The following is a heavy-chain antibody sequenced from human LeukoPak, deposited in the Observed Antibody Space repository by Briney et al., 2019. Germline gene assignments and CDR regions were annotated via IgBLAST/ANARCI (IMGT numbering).Heavy chain of an antibody. V-gene: IGHV3-23*01. CDR2: MSGSGGST. CDR1: GLTFSSYA. CDR3: AEDREYSYVYDAFDI. D-gene: IGHD3-16*01. J-gene: IGHJ3*02. Sequence: PGGSLRLSCAASGLTFSSYAMSWVRQAPGKGLEWVSGMSGSGGSTYYAGSVKGRFTISRDNSKNTLYLQMNTLRAEDTAVYYCAEDREYSYVYDAFDIWGQGTLVTVSS.